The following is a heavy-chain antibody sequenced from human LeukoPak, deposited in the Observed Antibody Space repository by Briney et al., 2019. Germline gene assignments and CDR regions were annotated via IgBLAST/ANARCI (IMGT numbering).Heavy chain of an antibody. CDR1: GFTFSSYS. CDR2: ISSSSSYI. D-gene: IGHD2-2*01. Sequence: GGSLRLSCAASGFTFSSYSMNWVRQAPGKGLEWVSSISSSSSYIYYADSVKGRSTISRDNAKNSLYLQVNSLRAEDTAVYYCARIYRYCSSTSCYVSNYYYMDVWGKGTTVTVSS. CDR3: ARIYRYCSSTSCYVSNYYYMDV. J-gene: IGHJ6*03. V-gene: IGHV3-21*01.